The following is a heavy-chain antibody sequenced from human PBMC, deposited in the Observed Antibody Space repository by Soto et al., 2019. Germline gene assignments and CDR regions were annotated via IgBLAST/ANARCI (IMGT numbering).Heavy chain of an antibody. D-gene: IGHD1-7*01. J-gene: IGHJ4*02. CDR1: GGSISSYY. V-gene: IGHV4-59*01. CDR3: ARMRGAGTTAAFFDY. CDR2: IYYSGST. Sequence: SETLSLTCTVSGGSISSYYWSWIRQPPGKGLEWIGYIYYSGSTNYNPSLKSRVTISVDTSKNQFSLKLSSVTAADTAVYYCARMRGAGTTAAFFDYWGQGTLVTVSS.